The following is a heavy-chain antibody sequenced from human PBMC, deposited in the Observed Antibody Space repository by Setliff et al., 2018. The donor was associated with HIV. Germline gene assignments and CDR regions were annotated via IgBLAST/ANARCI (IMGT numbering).Heavy chain of an antibody. CDR1: GFTFSSYS. D-gene: IGHD3-3*01. V-gene: IGHV3-30*12. J-gene: IGHJ3*02. CDR3: AKDMNNFWSGYYRRDAFDI. Sequence: GGSLRLSCEVSGFTFSSYSMNWVRQAPGKGVEWVSVISYDGSSTYYADSVKGRFTISRDNSKNTLYLQMNSLRAEDTAVYYCAKDMNNFWSGYYRRDAFDIWGQGTMVTVSS. CDR2: ISYDGSST.